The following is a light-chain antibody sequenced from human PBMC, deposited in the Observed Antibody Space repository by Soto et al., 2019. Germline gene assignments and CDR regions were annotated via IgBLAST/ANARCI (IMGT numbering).Light chain of an antibody. CDR3: QQYGSSIT. CDR1: QTVFSNY. CDR2: GAS. V-gene: IGKV3-20*01. Sequence: EIVLTQSPATLSSFPGDRVTLSCRATQTVFSNYIGWYQQKPGQAPRRLIFGASIRATGIPDRFSGSGSRTEFTLTISSLQSEDFAVFYCQQYGSSITFGQGTRLEIK. J-gene: IGKJ5*01.